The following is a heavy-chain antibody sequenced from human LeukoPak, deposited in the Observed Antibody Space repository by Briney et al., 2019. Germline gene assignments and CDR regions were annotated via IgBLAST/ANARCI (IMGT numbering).Heavy chain of an antibody. CDR3: ARGSTVAGHGGY. CDR1: GGSISSYY. CDR2: IYYSGST. D-gene: IGHD6-19*01. J-gene: IGHJ4*02. Sequence: SETLSLTCTVSGGSISSYYWSWIRQPPGKGLEWIGYIYYSGSTNYNPSLKSRVTISVDTSKNQFSLKLSSVTAADTAVYYCARGSTVAGHGGYWGQGTLVTVSS. V-gene: IGHV4-59*08.